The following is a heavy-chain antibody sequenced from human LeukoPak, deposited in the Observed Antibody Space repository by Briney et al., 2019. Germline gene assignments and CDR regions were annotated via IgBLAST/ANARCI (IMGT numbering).Heavy chain of an antibody. CDR2: INPNSGGT. CDR1: GHTFTGYY. Sequence: ASLKVSCKASGHTFTGYYIHWVRQAPGQGLEWLGWINPNSGGTNYAQKFQGRVTMTRDTSINTAYMELNRLRLDDTAVYYCARPDYGSGNYYYFEYWGQGTLVTVSS. J-gene: IGHJ4*02. V-gene: IGHV1-2*02. D-gene: IGHD3-10*01. CDR3: ARPDYGSGNYYYFEY.